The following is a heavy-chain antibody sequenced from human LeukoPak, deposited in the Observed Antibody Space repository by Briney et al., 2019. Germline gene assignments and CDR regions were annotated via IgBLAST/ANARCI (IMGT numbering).Heavy chain of an antibody. CDR3: AVQGFGI. Sequence: PGGSLRLSCAASGFTFSTYAMDWVRQAPGKGLEWVAIISSDGTIENYADSVRGRFSMSRDNSKDTLFLQMSSLRIEDTAVYYCAVQGFGIWGQGTMVTVSS. CDR2: ISSDGTIE. V-gene: IGHV3-30-3*01. CDR1: GFTFSTYA. J-gene: IGHJ3*02.